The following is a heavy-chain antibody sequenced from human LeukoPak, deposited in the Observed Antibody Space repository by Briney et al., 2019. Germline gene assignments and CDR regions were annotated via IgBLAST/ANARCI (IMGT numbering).Heavy chain of an antibody. J-gene: IGHJ4*02. D-gene: IGHD3-10*01. CDR2: ISEGGT. CDR1: GFTVSNCG. V-gene: IGHV3-23*01. Sequence: GGSLRLSCAPSGFTVSNCGLSWVRQAPGKGLECVSAISEGGTYYADSVKGRFTISRDNSKNTLYLQMNSLRAEDTALYYCAKDRGPFAVVPDYWGQGTLVTVSS. CDR3: AKDRGPFAVVPDY.